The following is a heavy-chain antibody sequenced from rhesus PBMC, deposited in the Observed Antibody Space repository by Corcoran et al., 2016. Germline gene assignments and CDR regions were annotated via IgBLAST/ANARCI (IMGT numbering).Heavy chain of an antibody. J-gene: IGHJ6*01. V-gene: IGHV4-127*01. CDR1: GYSISSGYG. CDR2: IGGRSGTT. CDR3: ARGVGGSYYYGLDS. Sequence: QVQLQESGPGLVKPSETLSLTCAVSGYSISSGYGWSWIRLPPGKGLEWIGYIGGRSGTTNYNPSLKSRVTISKDTSKNQFSLKLSSVTAADTAVYYCARGVGGSYYYGLDSWGQGVVVTVSS. D-gene: IGHD3-16*01.